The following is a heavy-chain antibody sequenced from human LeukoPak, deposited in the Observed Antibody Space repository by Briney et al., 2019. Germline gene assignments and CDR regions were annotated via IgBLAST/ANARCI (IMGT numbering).Heavy chain of an antibody. V-gene: IGHV3-7*03. CDR3: AKEDYRITIFGVVKIFDY. CDR2: IKQEGSEK. D-gene: IGHD3-3*01. CDR1: GFTFSSYW. J-gene: IGHJ4*02. Sequence: GGSLRLSCAASGFTFSSYWMSWVRQAPGKGLEGVANIKQEGSEKYYVDSVKGRFTISRDNAKNSLYLQMNSLRAEDTAVYYCAKEDYRITIFGVVKIFDYWGQGTLVTVSS.